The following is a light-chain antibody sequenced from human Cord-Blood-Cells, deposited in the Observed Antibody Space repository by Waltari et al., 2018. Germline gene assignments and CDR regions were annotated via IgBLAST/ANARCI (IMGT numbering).Light chain of an antibody. CDR2: AAS. Sequence: DLQMTQSPSSLSASVGDRVTITCRASQSISSYLNWYQQKPGKAPKLLFFAASRLQSGVPTRSSGRGSGTDFTLTISSLQPEDFATYYCQQSYSTTWTFGQGTKVEIK. CDR3: QQSYSTTWT. J-gene: IGKJ1*01. V-gene: IGKV1-39*01. CDR1: QSISSY.